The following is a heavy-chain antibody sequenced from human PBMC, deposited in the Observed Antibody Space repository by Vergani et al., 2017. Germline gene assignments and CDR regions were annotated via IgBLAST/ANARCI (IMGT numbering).Heavy chain of an antibody. Sequence: QVQLVPSGAEVKKPGASVKVSCKASGYTFTSDYMHWVRQAPGQGLEWMGIINHSGGSISYAQKFQGRVTRTRHTSTSTVYMELSSLGSEDTAVYYCTRGWYYDSIAYWAYWGQGTLVTVSS. J-gene: IGHJ4*02. CDR1: GYTFTSDY. CDR3: TRGWYYDSIAYWAY. CDR2: INHSGGSI. D-gene: IGHD3-22*01. V-gene: IGHV1-46*03.